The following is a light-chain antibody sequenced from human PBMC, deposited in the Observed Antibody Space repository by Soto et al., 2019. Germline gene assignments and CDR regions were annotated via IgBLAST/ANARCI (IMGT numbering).Light chain of an antibody. CDR3: CSYAGSSTYVL. CDR1: SSDVGSYNL. V-gene: IGLV2-23*01. Sequence: QSALTQPASVSGSPGQSITISCTGTSSDVGSYNLVSWYQQHPGKVPKLMIYEGSKWPSGVSNRFSGSKSGNTASLTISGLQAEDEADYYCCSYAGSSTYVLFGGGTKLTVL. CDR2: EGS. J-gene: IGLJ2*01.